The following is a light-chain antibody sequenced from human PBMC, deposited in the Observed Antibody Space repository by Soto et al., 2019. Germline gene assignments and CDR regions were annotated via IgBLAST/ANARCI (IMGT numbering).Light chain of an antibody. CDR1: HSVGPH. CDR3: QQNFSSPYT. V-gene: IGKV1-39*01. Sequence: IQMTQSQSSLSASVGDRVTISCRASHSVGPHLSWLQQKPGKAPTLVMYDASTPHRGVAFRFSGSGSGPDCTLSISSLQPEDFATYSCQQNFSSPYTFGRGTKVEIK. CDR2: DAS. J-gene: IGKJ4*01.